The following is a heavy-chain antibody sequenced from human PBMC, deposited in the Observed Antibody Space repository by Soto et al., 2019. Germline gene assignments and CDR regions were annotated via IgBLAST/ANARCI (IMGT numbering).Heavy chain of an antibody. J-gene: IGHJ6*02. CDR1: GFTFGDYA. CDR2: IRSKAYGGTT. CDR3: TSPLLGYCSGGSCYGDYYYYGMDV. Sequence: PGGSLRLSCTASGFTFGDYAMSWVRQAPGKGLEWVGFIRSKAYGGTTEYAASVKGRFTISRDDSKSIAYLQMNSLKTEDTAVYYCTSPLLGYCSGGSCYGDYYYYGMDVWGQGTTVTVSS. D-gene: IGHD2-15*01. V-gene: IGHV3-49*04.